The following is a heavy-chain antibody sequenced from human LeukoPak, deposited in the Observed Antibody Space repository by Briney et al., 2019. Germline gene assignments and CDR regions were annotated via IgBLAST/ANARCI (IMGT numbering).Heavy chain of an antibody. J-gene: IGHJ4*02. CDR2: INPSGSTT. CDR1: GYTFTSYY. CDR3: ARFAVHRRIAVTGQFGLDY. V-gene: IGHV1-46*01. Sequence: ASVKVSCKASGYTFTSYYMHWVRQAPGQGLEWMGIINPSGSTTNYAQKFQGRVTMTRDTSTSTVYMELSSLRSEDTAVYYCARFAVHRRIAVTGQFGLDYWGRGTLVTVSS. D-gene: IGHD6-19*01.